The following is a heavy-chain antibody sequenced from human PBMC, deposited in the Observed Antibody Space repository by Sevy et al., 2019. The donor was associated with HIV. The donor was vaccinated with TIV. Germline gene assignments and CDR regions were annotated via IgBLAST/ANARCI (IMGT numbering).Heavy chain of an antibody. Sequence: GGSLRLSCEASGFTFGSFAMHWVRQAPGKGLEWMAFVSSDGAYKYYTDSMKGRFTISRDNSKNTLYLQMNSLRAEDTAFYYCARGGYYYDNSRFYPCDFWGQGTLVTVSS. CDR2: VSSDGAYK. CDR1: GFTFGSFA. CDR3: ARGGYYYDNSRFYPCDF. D-gene: IGHD3-22*01. V-gene: IGHV3-30-3*01. J-gene: IGHJ4*02.